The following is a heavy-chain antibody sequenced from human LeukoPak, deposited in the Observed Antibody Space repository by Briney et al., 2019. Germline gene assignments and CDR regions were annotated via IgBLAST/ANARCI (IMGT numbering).Heavy chain of an antibody. D-gene: IGHD1-26*01. V-gene: IGHV4-34*01. J-gene: IGHJ4*02. Sequence: TSETLSLTCAVYGGSFSGYYWSWIRQPPGKGLEWTGEINHSGSTNYNPSLKSRVTISVDTSKNQFSLKLSSVTAADTAVYYCARGKTRIVGANFDYWGQGTLVTVSS. CDR3: ARGKTRIVGANFDY. CDR1: GGSFSGYY. CDR2: INHSGST.